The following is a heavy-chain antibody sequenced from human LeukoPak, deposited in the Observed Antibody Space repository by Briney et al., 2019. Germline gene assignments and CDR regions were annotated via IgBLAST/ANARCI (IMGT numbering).Heavy chain of an antibody. D-gene: IGHD3-3*01. CDR2: INSDGSST. J-gene: IGHJ6*02. Sequence: GGSLRLSCAASGFTFSSYWMHWVRQAPGKGLVWVSRINSDGSSTSYADSVKGRFTISRDNAKNSLYLQMNSLRGEDTAVYYCARDRGDFWNPSGGMDVWGQGTTVTVSS. CDR1: GFTFSSYW. CDR3: ARDRGDFWNPSGGMDV. V-gene: IGHV3-74*01.